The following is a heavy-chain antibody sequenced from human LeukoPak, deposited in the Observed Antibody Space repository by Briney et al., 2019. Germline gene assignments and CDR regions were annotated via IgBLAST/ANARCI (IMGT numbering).Heavy chain of an antibody. D-gene: IGHD1-20*01. CDR2: ISSSSSYI. V-gene: IGHV3-21*01. CDR1: GFTVSSNY. Sequence: GGSLRLSCAASGFTVSSNYMSWVRQAPGKGLEWVSSISSSSSYIYYADSVKGRFTISRDNAKNSLYLQMNSLRAEDTAVYYCARDPVNNWRPFDYWGQGTLVTVSS. CDR3: ARDPVNNWRPFDY. J-gene: IGHJ4*02.